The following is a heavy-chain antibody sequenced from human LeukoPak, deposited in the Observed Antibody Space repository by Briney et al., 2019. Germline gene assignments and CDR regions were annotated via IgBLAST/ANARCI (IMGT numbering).Heavy chain of an antibody. D-gene: IGHD2-15*01. V-gene: IGHV1-8*01. CDR3: ARGRMKGSLVYMDV. CDR1: GYTFTSYD. CDR2: MNPNSGNT. J-gene: IGHJ6*03. Sequence: ASVKVSCKASGYTFTSYDINWVRQATGQGLAWMGWMNPNSGNTGYAQKFQGRVTMTRNTSITTAYMELSSLRSEGTPVYYCARGRMKGSLVYMDVWGKGTTVTVSS.